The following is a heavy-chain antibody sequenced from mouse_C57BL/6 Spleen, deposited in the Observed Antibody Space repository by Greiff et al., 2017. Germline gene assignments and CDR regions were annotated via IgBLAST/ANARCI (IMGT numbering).Heavy chain of an antibody. CDR1: GYTFTSYW. CDR2: INPSRGYT. D-gene: IGHD2-10*01. V-gene: IGHV1-7*01. CDR3: ARAGAYYENEGESVAY. J-gene: IGHJ3*01. Sequence: VQLQQSGAELAKPGASVKLSCKASGYTFTSYWMHWVKQRPGQGLEWIGYINPSRGYTKYNQKFKDKATLTADKSSSTAYMQLSSLTYEDSAVYDCARAGAYYENEGESVAYCGQGTRVTVSS.